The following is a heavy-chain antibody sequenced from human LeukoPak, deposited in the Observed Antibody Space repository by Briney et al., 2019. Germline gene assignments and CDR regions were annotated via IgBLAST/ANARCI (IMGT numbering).Heavy chain of an antibody. CDR3: ARDHPIFTYGSSWYGAYFDY. CDR1: GFTFSDYY. V-gene: IGHV3-11*01. CDR2: ISSSGSTI. D-gene: IGHD6-13*01. J-gene: IGHJ4*02. Sequence: PGGSLRLSCAASGFTFSDYYMSWIRQAPGKGLEWVSYISSSGSTIYYADSVKGRFTISRDNAKNSLYLQMNSLRAEDTAVYYCARDHPIFTYGSSWYGAYFDYWGQGTLVTVSS.